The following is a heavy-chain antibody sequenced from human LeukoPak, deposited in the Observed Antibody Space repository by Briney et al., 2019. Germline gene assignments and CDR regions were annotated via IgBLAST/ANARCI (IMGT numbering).Heavy chain of an antibody. Sequence: PGGSLRLSCAASGFTFSSYWMHWVRQAPGKGLVWVSRINSDGSSTSYADSVKGRFTISRDNAKNTLYLQMNSLRAEDTAVYYCAGMIAPRDKDAEYFQHWGQGTLVTVSS. CDR3: AGMIAPRDKDAEYFQH. J-gene: IGHJ1*01. CDR1: GFTFSSYW. V-gene: IGHV3-74*01. D-gene: IGHD3-22*01. CDR2: INSDGSST.